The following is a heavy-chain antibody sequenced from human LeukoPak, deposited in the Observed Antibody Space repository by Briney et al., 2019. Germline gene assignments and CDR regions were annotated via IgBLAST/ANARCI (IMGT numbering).Heavy chain of an antibody. J-gene: IGHJ4*02. CDR2: ISGSGGGT. V-gene: IGHV3-23*01. Sequence: PGGSLRLSCAASGFTRASGFTFSYYDMNWVRQAPGKGLEWVSAISGSGGGTYYADSVKGRFTISRDNSKNTLFLQMNSLRADDTAVYYCAKDRDFSVYSSSFDYWGQETLVTVSS. CDR3: AKDRDFSVYSSSFDY. CDR1: GFTFSYYD. D-gene: IGHD6-13*01.